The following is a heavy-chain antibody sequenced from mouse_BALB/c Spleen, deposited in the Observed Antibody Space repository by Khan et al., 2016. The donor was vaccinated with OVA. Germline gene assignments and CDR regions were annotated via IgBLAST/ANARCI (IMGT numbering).Heavy chain of an antibody. D-gene: IGHD1-1*01. CDR2: IHPSDGAT. Sequence: QVQLQQPGAELVRPGTSVKLSCKASGYSFTSYWMNWVKQRPGQGLEWIGIIHPSDGATKLNQKFKDKATLTVDKSSSTAYMQLRSPTSEDSAVYYCARGTTTSYWYFDVWGAGVTVTVSA. V-gene: IGHV1-61*01. CDR3: ARGTTTSYWYFDV. CDR1: GYSFTSYW. J-gene: IGHJ1*01.